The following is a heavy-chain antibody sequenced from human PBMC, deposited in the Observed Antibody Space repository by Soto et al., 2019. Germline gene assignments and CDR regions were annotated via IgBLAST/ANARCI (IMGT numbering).Heavy chain of an antibody. CDR2: ISGQGGTT. CDR1: GFSFSSSA. CDR3: AKENDYSIIESNWFDA. J-gene: IGHJ5*02. V-gene: IGHV3-23*01. Sequence: EVILLESGGHLVAPGESLRLSCVASGFSFSSSALTWVRQAPGKGLEWVADISGQGGTTYYADSVKGRFIISRDNSKNTLSLQMTGLRVEDTAVYYCAKENDYSIIESNWFDAWGPGTLVTVSS. D-gene: IGHD4-4*01.